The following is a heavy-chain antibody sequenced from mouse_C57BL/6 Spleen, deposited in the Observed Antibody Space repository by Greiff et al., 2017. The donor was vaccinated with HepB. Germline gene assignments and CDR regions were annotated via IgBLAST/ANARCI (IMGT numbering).Heavy chain of an antibody. V-gene: IGHV1-54*01. CDR2: INPGSGGT. CDR1: GYAFTNYL. J-gene: IGHJ2*01. Sequence: QVHVKQSGAELVRPGTSVKVSCKASGYAFTNYLIEWVKQRPGQGLEWIGVINPGSGGTNYNEKFKGNATLTADKSSSTAYMQLSSLTSEDSAVYFCVRSGKNYPDYWGQGTTLTVSS. CDR3: VRSGKNYPDY. D-gene: IGHD1-1*02.